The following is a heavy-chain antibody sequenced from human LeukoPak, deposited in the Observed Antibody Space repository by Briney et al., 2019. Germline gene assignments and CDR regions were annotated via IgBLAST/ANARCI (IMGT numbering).Heavy chain of an antibody. CDR1: GFTFSNYG. Sequence: PGGSLRLSCAASGFTFSNYGMHWVRQAPGRGLEWVAVIWYGGSKRYYADSVMGRFTISRDNSKNTLYLEISSLRDEDTGVYYCSATDHFSTGWADYWGQGVLVTVSS. CDR2: IWYGGSKR. V-gene: IGHV3-33*01. J-gene: IGHJ4*02. D-gene: IGHD6-19*01. CDR3: SATDHFSTGWADY.